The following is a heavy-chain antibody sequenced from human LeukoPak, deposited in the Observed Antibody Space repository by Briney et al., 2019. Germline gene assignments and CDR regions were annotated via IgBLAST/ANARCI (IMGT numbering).Heavy chain of an antibody. Sequence: GGSLRLSCVASGFSFTTHAMGWIRQAPGKGLEWVSYISSSGTTMYYAESVKGRFTVSRDNAKNSLYLQMNSLGAEDTAVYYCARANYKDYWGQGTLVTVSS. CDR2: ISSSGTTM. V-gene: IGHV3-11*01. CDR1: GFSFTTHA. CDR3: ARANYKDY. J-gene: IGHJ4*02. D-gene: IGHD4/OR15-4a*01.